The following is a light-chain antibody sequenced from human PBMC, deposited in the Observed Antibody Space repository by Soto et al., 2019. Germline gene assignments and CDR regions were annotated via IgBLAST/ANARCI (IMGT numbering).Light chain of an antibody. CDR1: QSVSSD. CDR3: QQYNNWRRT. Sequence: EIVMTQSTATLSVSPGERATLSCRASQSVSSDLAWYHQKPGQAPRLLLYGASTRATGIPARFSGSGSGTEFTLTIDSLQSEDFAVYYCQQYNNWRRTFGQGTKVDIK. J-gene: IGKJ1*01. CDR2: GAS. V-gene: IGKV3-15*01.